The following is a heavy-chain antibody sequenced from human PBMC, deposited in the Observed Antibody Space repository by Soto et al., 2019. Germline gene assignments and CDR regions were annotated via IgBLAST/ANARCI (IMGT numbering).Heavy chain of an antibody. D-gene: IGHD3-10*01. CDR2: IKEDGSEK. J-gene: IGHJ5*02. Sequence: EVQLVESGGGLVQPGGSLRLSCADSGFTFSKYWMSWVRQAPGMGLQWVAGIKEDGSEKYYVDSVKGRFTISRDNAKNSLFLQMNRLRAEDTAVYYCARFRSLDPWGQGILVTVSS. CDR1: GFTFSKYW. CDR3: ARFRSLDP. V-gene: IGHV3-7*03.